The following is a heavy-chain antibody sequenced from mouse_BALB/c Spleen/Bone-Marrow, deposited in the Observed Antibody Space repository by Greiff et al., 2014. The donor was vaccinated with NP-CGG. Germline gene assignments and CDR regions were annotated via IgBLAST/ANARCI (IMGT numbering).Heavy chain of an antibody. Sequence: VQLQQSGPGLVKPSQSLSLTCTVTGYSITSDYAWNWIRQFPGNKLEWMGCISYSGSTSYNPSLKSRVSVTRDTSKNQFFLQLNSVTTEDTATYYCARDTRLRRLDYWGQGTTLTVSS. V-gene: IGHV3-2*02. D-gene: IGHD2-2*01. J-gene: IGHJ2*01. CDR1: GYSITSDYA. CDR2: ISYSGST. CDR3: ARDTRLRRLDY.